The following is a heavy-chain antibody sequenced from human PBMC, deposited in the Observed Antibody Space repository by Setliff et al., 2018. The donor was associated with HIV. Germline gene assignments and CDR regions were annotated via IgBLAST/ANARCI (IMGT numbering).Heavy chain of an antibody. CDR1: GLTFSSYG. CDR3: ARVGYSVSYYGLYDY. D-gene: IGHD1-26*01. CDR2: IWYDGSNK. Sequence: GGSLRLSCAASGLTFSSYGMHWVRQAPGKGLEWVAVIWYDGSNKYYADSVKDRFTISRDNSKNTLYLLMNSLRAEDTAVYYCARVGYSVSYYGLYDYWGQGTLVTVSS. V-gene: IGHV3-33*08. J-gene: IGHJ4*02.